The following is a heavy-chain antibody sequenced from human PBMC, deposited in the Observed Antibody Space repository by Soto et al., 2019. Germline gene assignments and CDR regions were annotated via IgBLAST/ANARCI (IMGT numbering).Heavy chain of an antibody. V-gene: IGHV3-66*01. Sequence: GGSLRLSCAASGFTVSSNYMSWVRQAPGKGLEWVSVIYSGGSTYYADSVKGRFTISRDNSKNTLYLQMNSLRAEDTAVYYCARGWRYSNYVGYYYYYMDVWGKGTTVTVSS. CDR2: IYSGGST. CDR3: ARGWRYSNYVGYYYYYMDV. D-gene: IGHD4-4*01. CDR1: GFTVSSNY. J-gene: IGHJ6*03.